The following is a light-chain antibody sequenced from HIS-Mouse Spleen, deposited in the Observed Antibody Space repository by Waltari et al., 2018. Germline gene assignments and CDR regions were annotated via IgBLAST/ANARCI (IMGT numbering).Light chain of an antibody. J-gene: IGKJ1*01. CDR3: QQYNNWPPT. CDR2: GAS. CDR1: HSVSSH. Sequence: EIVMTQSPATLSVSPGERATLPCRARHSVSSHLAWYQQKPGQAPRLLIYGASTRATGIPARFSGSGSGTEFTLTISSLQSEDFAVYYCQQYNNWPPTFGQGTKVEIK. V-gene: IGKV3-15*01.